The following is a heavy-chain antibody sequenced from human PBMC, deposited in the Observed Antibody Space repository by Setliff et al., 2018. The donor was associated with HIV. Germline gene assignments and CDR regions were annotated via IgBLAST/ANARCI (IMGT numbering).Heavy chain of an antibody. D-gene: IGHD1-26*01. CDR3: VKASYYDSRHRPFLDS. CDR2: ISSSSSYI. Sequence: GGSLRLSCAASGFNFSNYSVNWVRQAPGKGLEWVSSISSSSSYIYYADSVKGRFTISRDNSKNTVYLQAHSLTVADTAIYYCVKASYYDSRHRPFLDSWGQGTLVTVSS. J-gene: IGHJ5*01. V-gene: IGHV3-21*04. CDR1: GFNFSNYS.